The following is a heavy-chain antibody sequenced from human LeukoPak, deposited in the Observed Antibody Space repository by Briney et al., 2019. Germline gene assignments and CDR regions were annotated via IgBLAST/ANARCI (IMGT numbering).Heavy chain of an antibody. V-gene: IGHV4-59*01. CDR1: GGSISSYY. CDR2: IYYSGST. Sequence: SETLSLTCTVSGGSISSYYWSWIRQPPGKGLEWIGYIYYSGSTNYNPSLKSRVTISVGTSKNQFSLKLSSVTAADTAVYYCARGGYSYGRFDYWGQGTLVTVSS. J-gene: IGHJ4*02. D-gene: IGHD5-18*01. CDR3: ARGGYSYGRFDY.